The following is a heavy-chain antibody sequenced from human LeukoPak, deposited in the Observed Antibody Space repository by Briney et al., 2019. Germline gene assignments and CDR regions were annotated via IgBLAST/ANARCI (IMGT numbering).Heavy chain of an antibody. V-gene: IGHV3-21*01. CDR3: ARDLWTYCSGGSCYGDDAFDI. Sequence: GSLRLSCAASGFTFSSYWMSGVRQAPGKGLEWVSSISSSSSYIYYADSVKGRFTISRDNAKNSLYLQMNSLRAEDTAVYYCARDLWTYCSGGSCYGDDAFDIWGQGTMVTVSS. J-gene: IGHJ3*02. CDR1: GFTFSSYW. CDR2: ISSSSSYI. D-gene: IGHD2-15*01.